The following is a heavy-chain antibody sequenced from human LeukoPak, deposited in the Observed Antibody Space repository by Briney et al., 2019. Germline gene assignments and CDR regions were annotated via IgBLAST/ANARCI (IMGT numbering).Heavy chain of an antibody. V-gene: IGHV4-30-4*08. D-gene: IGHD1-20*01. Sequence: SQTLSLTCTGSGGSISSGDYYWSWIRQPPGKGLEWIGYIYYSGSTYYNPSLKSRVTISVDTSKNQFSLKLSSVTAADTAVYYCAREGSITGTRDLDYWGQGTLVTVSS. CDR1: GGSISSGDYY. CDR3: AREGSITGTRDLDY. CDR2: IYYSGST. J-gene: IGHJ4*02.